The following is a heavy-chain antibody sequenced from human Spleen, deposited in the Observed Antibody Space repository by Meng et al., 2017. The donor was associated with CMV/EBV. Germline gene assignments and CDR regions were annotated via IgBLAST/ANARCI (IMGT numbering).Heavy chain of an antibody. Sequence: GSLRLSCTVSGGSISRSSYYWGWIRQPPGKGLEWIGSIYYSGNTYYNSSLKSRVTISVDTSKNQFSLKLSSVTAADTAVYYCARGDTAALPVWGQGTLVTVSS. D-gene: IGHD5-18*01. J-gene: IGHJ4*02. CDR3: ARGDTAALPV. CDR2: IYYSGNT. V-gene: IGHV4-39*07. CDR1: GGSISRSSYY.